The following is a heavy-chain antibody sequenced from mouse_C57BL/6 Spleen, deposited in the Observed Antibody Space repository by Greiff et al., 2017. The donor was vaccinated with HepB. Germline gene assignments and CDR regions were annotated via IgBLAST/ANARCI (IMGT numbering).Heavy chain of an antibody. CDR2: IYPGSGNT. V-gene: IGHV1-76*01. CDR1: GYTFTDYY. D-gene: IGHD2-5*01. Sequence: QVQLQQSGAELVRPGASVKLSCKASGYTFTDYYINWVKQRPGQGLEWIARIYPGSGNTYYNEKFKGKATLTAEKSSSTAYMQLSSLTSEDSAVYFCARGDYSNYLFAYWGQGTLVTVSA. CDR3: ARGDYSNYLFAY. J-gene: IGHJ3*01.